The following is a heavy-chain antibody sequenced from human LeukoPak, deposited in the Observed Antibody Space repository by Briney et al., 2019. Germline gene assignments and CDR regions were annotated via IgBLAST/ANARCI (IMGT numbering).Heavy chain of an antibody. Sequence: PSGTLSLTSGLSVGSTRGLGYSGGWVRHPPRNGLEWMASMYYTGTTYYNPSLKSRVTMSVDTSKNQFSLNLTSVTAADTAVFYCARSVSAYAGRGWFDPWGQGTLVTVSS. CDR1: VGSTRGLGYS. CDR3: ARSVSAYAGRGWFDP. D-gene: IGHD5-12*01. CDR2: MYYTGTT. J-gene: IGHJ5*02. V-gene: IGHV4-39*07.